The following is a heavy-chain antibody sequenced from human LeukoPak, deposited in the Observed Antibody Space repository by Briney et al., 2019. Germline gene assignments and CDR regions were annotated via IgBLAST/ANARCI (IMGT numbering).Heavy chain of an antibody. CDR2: IYPGDSDT. V-gene: IGHV5-51*01. J-gene: IGHJ6*03. CDR3: ARHSGGAGAAAIRYYYYMDV. D-gene: IGHD2-2*01. Sequence: GESLKISWKVSGYSFTSYWIGWVRQMPGKGLEWMGIIYPGDSDTRYSPSFQGQVTISADKSISTAYLQWSSLKASDTAMYYCARHSGGAGAAAIRYYYYMDVWGKGTTVTVSS. CDR1: GYSFTSYW.